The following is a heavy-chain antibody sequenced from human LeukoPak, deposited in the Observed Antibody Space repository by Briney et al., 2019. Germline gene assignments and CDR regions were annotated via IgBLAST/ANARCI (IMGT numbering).Heavy chain of an antibody. V-gene: IGHV3-53*04. CDR3: ARRPHVTYYYDSSGYYADAFDI. J-gene: IGHJ3*02. Sequence: GGSLRLSCAASGFTVSSNYMSWVRQAPGKGLEWVSVIYSGGCTYYADSVKGRFTISRHNSKNTLYLQMNSLRAEDTAVYYCARRPHVTYYYDSSGYYADAFDIWGQGTMVTVSS. CDR1: GFTVSSNY. D-gene: IGHD3-22*01. CDR2: IYSGGCT.